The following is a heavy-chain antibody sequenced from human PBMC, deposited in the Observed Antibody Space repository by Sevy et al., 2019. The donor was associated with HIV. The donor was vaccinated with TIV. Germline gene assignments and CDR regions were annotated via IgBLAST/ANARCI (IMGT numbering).Heavy chain of an antibody. Sequence: GGSLRLSCAASGFTFSSYAMHWVRQAPGKGLEYVSAINSNGGSTYYANSVKGRFTISRDNSKNTLYLQMGSLRAEDMAVYYCARAFGITIFGIDAFDIWGQGTMVTVSS. D-gene: IGHD3-3*01. CDR1: GFTFSSYA. J-gene: IGHJ3*02. V-gene: IGHV3-64*01. CDR2: INSNGGST. CDR3: ARAFGITIFGIDAFDI.